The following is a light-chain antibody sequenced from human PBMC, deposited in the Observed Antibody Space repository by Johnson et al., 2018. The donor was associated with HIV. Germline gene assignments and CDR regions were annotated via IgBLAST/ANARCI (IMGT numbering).Light chain of an antibody. CDR3: GTWDSSLSAGV. Sequence: QSVLTQPPSVSAAPGQKVTISCSGSSSNIGNNYVSWYQQLPGTAPKLLIYDNNERPSGIPDRFSGSKSGTSATLGITGLQTGDEADYYCGTWDSSLSAGVFGTGTKGTVL. J-gene: IGLJ1*01. V-gene: IGLV1-51*01. CDR1: SSNIGNNY. CDR2: DNN.